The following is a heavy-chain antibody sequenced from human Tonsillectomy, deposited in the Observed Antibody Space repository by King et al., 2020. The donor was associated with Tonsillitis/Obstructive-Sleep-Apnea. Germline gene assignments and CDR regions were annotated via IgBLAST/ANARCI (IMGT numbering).Heavy chain of an antibody. CDR2: IIPIFGAT. D-gene: IGHD6-13*01. CDR1: GGAFSSSG. V-gene: IGHV1-69*18. Sequence: QLVQSGAEVKKPGSSVKVSCKASGGAFSSSGISWVRQAPGQGLEWMGIIIPIFGATHYAQKFQGRVTITADESSSTAYMEVSSLRSEDTAIFYCAKVAEHYTSTPYYYYYMDVWGKGTTVTVSS. CDR3: AKVAEHYTSTPYYYYYMDV. J-gene: IGHJ6*03.